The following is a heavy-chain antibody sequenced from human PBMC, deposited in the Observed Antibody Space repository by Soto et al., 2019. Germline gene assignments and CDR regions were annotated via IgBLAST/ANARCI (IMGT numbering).Heavy chain of an antibody. CDR1: GFTFSSYA. CDR3: AKDPRITIFGVVIIPVAVFDY. V-gene: IGHV3-23*01. D-gene: IGHD3-3*01. CDR2: SSGSGGST. Sequence: PGGSQRLSCAASGFTFSSYAMSWVREAPGKGLEWVSASSGSGGSTYYADSVKGRFTISRDNSKNTLYLQMNSLRAEDTAVYYCAKDPRITIFGVVIIPVAVFDYWGQGTLVTVSS. J-gene: IGHJ4*02.